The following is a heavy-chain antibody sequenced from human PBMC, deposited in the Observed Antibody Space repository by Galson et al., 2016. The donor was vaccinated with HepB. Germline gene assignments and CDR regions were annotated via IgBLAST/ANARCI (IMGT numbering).Heavy chain of an antibody. V-gene: IGHV1-18*01. D-gene: IGHD3-10*01. CDR1: DYTFTNYG. CDR3: SRDRRTNWGSGSLDAFDI. Sequence: SVKVSCKASDYTFTNYGFSWVRQAPGQGLEWMGWISCYNGNTNYAQQLQDRVTMTTDTSTTTAYMELRSLRSDDTAVYDCSRDRRTNWGSGSLDAFDIAGQGTMVIVSS. CDR2: ISCYNGNT. J-gene: IGHJ3*02.